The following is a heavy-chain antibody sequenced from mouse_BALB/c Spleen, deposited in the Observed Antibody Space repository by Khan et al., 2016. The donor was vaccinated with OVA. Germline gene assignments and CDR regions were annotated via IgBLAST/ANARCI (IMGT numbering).Heavy chain of an antibody. D-gene: IGHD2-10*01. CDR3: ARNAYFGNYFDY. J-gene: IGHJ2*01. Sequence: VQLQQPGAELVKPGASVKLSCKASGYTFTNYWVHWVKQRPGQGLEWIGEIYPGDGRSTYNEKFKTKATLTVDRSSSTAYMQLSSLTSEDSSVYDCARNAYFGNYFDYWGQGTTLTVSS. CDR2: IYPGDGRS. V-gene: IGHV1S81*02. CDR1: GYTFTNYW.